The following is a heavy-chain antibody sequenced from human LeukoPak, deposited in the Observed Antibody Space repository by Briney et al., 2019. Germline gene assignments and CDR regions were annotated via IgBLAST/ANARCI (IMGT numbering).Heavy chain of an antibody. D-gene: IGHD3-10*01. CDR2: ISRSGIAM. J-gene: IGHJ4*02. Sequence: GGSLRLSCAASGFVFRSYEMNWVLQAPGMGLEWISYISRSGIAMYYADSVKGRFTISRDNAKNSLYLHMNSLRAEDTAVYYCTRDRPSGTITMIRGVTLDYWGQGTLVTVSS. CDR3: TRDRPSGTITMIRGVTLDY. CDR1: GFVFRSYE. V-gene: IGHV3-48*03.